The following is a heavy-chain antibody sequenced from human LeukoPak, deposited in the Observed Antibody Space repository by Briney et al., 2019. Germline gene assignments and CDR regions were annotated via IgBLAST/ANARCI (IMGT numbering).Heavy chain of an antibody. Sequence: GGSLRLSCAASGFTFSSYAMSWVRQAPGKGLEWVSAISGSGGSTYYADSVKGRFNISRDNSKNTLYLQMNSLRAEYTAVYYCAKLSAYYDFWSGLLDYWGRGTLVTVSS. J-gene: IGHJ4*02. CDR1: GFTFSSYA. CDR3: AKLSAYYDFWSGLLDY. D-gene: IGHD3-3*01. CDR2: ISGSGGST. V-gene: IGHV3-23*01.